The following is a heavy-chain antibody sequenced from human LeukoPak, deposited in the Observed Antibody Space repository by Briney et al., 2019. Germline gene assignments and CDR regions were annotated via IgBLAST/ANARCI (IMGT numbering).Heavy chain of an antibody. Sequence: SGGSLRLSCAASGFTFNTYWMIWVRQVTGKGLVYVSHMNADGSITNYADSVKGRFTISRDNAKNTLYLQMDSLRAEDTALYYCGRDNYGSVDYWGQGTLVTVSS. V-gene: IGHV3-74*01. CDR1: GFTFNTYW. CDR2: MNADGSIT. D-gene: IGHD3-10*01. CDR3: GRDNYGSVDY. J-gene: IGHJ4*02.